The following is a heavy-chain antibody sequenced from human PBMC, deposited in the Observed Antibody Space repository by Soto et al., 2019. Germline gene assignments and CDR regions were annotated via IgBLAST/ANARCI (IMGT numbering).Heavy chain of an antibody. V-gene: IGHV3-9*01. J-gene: IGHJ4*02. CDR1: GFNFDAFA. Sequence: EVQLVESGGGLVQPGRSLRLSCAASGFNFDAFALHGVRKAPGKGLEGVSGLKGNGDNVGYADSGRGRFTISRDNAKNSLYLQMNSLRVEDTAFYYCAKDGGHCSGVDCFFDTWGQGTLVTVSS. CDR3: AKDGGHCSGVDCFFDT. D-gene: IGHD2-21*02. CDR2: LKGNGDNV.